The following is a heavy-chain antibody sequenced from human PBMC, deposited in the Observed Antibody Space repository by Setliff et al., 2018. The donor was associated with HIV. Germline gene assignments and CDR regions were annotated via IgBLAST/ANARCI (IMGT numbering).Heavy chain of an antibody. V-gene: IGHV3-23*01. CDR3: AKVRWTANYYFDC. D-gene: IGHD1-7*01. CDR2: ISSSGGTT. Sequence: GGSLRLSCAASGFTFSNAWMNWVRQAPGKGLEWVSSISSSGGTTYFADTVKGRFTISRDNSKNTLYLQMNSLRAEDTALYYCAKVRWTANYYFDCWGQGTLVTVSS. CDR1: GFTFSNAW. J-gene: IGHJ4*02.